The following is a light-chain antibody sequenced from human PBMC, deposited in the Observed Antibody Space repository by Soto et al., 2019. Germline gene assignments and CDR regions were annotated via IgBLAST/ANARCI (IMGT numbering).Light chain of an antibody. CDR1: SSDVGGYNY. CDR3: CSYAGSDSLV. CDR2: DVS. V-gene: IGLV2-11*01. Sequence: QAALTQPRSVCGSPGQSVTISCTGTSSDVGGYNYVSWYQQHPGKAPQVIIYDVSKRPSGVPDRFSGSKSGNTASLTISGLQAEDETDYYCCSYAGSDSLVFGGGTKLTVL. J-gene: IGLJ2*01.